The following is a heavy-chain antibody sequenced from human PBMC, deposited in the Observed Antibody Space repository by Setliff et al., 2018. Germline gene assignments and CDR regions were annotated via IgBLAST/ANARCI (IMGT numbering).Heavy chain of an antibody. Sequence: GASVKVSCKASGYTLSKYYMHWVRQAPGQGLEWMGIINPSGGPTKYAQKFQGRVTMTSDTSTNTVYLEVSSLRSEDTAVYFCARDRFYNSWSGTSITAPHDAFDIWGQGTMVTVSS. CDR2: INPSGGPT. J-gene: IGHJ3*02. CDR1: GYTLSKYY. CDR3: ARDRFYNSWSGTSITAPHDAFDI. D-gene: IGHD3-3*01. V-gene: IGHV1-46*03.